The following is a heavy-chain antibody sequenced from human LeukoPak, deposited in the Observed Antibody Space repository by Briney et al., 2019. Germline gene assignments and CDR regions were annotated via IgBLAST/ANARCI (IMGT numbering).Heavy chain of an antibody. CDR2: INNDGSTT. J-gene: IGHJ4*02. D-gene: IGHD3-22*01. Sequence: GGSLRLSCAVSGFTFSSYWMHWVRQAPGKGLVWVSRINNDGSTTAYADSVKGRFTISRDNTKNTLYLQMNSLRAEDTAVYYCATTGESSGYYQRFDCWGQGTLVTVSS. CDR3: ATTGESSGYYQRFDC. V-gene: IGHV3-74*01. CDR1: GFTFSSYW.